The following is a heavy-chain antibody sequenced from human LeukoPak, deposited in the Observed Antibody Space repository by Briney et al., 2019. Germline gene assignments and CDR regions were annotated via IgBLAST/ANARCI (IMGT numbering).Heavy chain of an antibody. Sequence: SQTLSLTCAISGDSVSSNSAAWNWIRQSPSRGLEWLGRTYYRSKWYNDYAVSVKSRITINPATSKNQFSLQLDSVTPEDTAVYYCARESVGATEGGGFDYWGQGTLVTVSS. CDR1: GDSVSSNSAA. V-gene: IGHV6-1*01. CDR2: TYYRSKWYN. D-gene: IGHD1-26*01. J-gene: IGHJ4*02. CDR3: ARESVGATEGGGFDY.